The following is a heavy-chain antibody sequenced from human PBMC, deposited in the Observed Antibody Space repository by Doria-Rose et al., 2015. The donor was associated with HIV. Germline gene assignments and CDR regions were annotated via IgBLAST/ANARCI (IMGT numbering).Heavy chain of an antibody. CDR2: ICYTGST. J-gene: IGHJ4*02. CDR1: GGSISHYY. V-gene: IGHV4-59*01. CDR3: ARVLSGTYDY. D-gene: IGHD1-26*01. Sequence: VQLQEWGPGLVKPSETLSLTCSVSGGSISHYYWSWIRQPPGKGLEYIGDICYTGSTNYSPALKSRVSISIDTSKNKFSLRLSSVTAADTAVYYCARVLSGTYDYWGQGTLVTVSS.